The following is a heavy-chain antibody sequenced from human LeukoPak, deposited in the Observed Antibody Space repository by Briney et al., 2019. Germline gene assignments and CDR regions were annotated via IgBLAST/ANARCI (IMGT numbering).Heavy chain of an antibody. CDR3: ARRLSLNIWVIDY. D-gene: IGHD2/OR15-2a*01. CDR1: GGSFSGYY. V-gene: IGHV4-34*01. Sequence: SETLSLTCAVYGGSFSGYYWSWIRQPPGKGLEWIGEINHSGSTNYNPSLKSRVTISVDTSKNQFSLKLSSVTAADTAVYYCARRLSLNIWVIDYWGRGTLVTVSS. J-gene: IGHJ4*02. CDR2: INHSGST.